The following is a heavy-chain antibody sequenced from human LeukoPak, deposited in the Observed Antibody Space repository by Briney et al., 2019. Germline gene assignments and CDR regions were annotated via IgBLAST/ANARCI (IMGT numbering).Heavy chain of an antibody. D-gene: IGHD6-13*01. CDR2: IIPIFGTA. J-gene: IGHJ4*02. CDR3: ARGSSIAAAGTGRY. Sequence: SVKVSCKASGYTFTSYGISWVRQAPGQGLEWMGGIIPIFGTANYAQKFQGRVTITADESTSTAYMELSSLRSEDTAVYYWARGSSIAAAGTGRYWGQGTLVTVSS. CDR1: GYTFTSYG. V-gene: IGHV1-69*13.